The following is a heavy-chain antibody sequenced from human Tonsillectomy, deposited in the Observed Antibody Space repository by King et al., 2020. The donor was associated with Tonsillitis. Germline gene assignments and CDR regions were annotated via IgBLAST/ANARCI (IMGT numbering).Heavy chain of an antibody. CDR1: GFTFSSYA. V-gene: IGHV3-23*03. CDR2: IYSGGSST. Sequence: VKLVESGGGLVQPGGSLRLSCAASGFTFSSYAMSWVRQAPGKGLEWVSVIYSGGSSTYYADSVKGRFTISRDDSKNTLYLQLNSLRAEDTAVYYCAKDHYYHSSGYYYHYWGQGTLVTVSS. D-gene: IGHD3-22*01. CDR3: AKDHYYHSSGYYYHY. J-gene: IGHJ4*02.